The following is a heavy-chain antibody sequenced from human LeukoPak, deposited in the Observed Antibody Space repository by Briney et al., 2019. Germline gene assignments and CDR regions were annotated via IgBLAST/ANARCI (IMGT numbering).Heavy chain of an antibody. J-gene: IGHJ6*02. D-gene: IGHD2-8*01. CDR1: GFTFSDYY. CDR2: ISSSGRII. Sequence: GGSLRLSCAASGFTFSDYYMSWIRQAPGKGLEWVSFISSSGRIIYYADSVKGRFTISRDNAKNSLFLQMNSLRAEDTAVYYCASVHYYGMEVWGQGTTVTVSS. CDR3: ASVHYYGMEV. V-gene: IGHV3-11*01.